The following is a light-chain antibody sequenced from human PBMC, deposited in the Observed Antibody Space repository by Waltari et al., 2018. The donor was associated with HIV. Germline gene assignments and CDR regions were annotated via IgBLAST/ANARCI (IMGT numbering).Light chain of an antibody. CDR2: KVS. V-gene: IGKV2-30*01. CDR1: RTLVYSDGITY. J-gene: IGKJ5*01. Sequence: TQLPRSLFVTLGQPASISCRPSRTLVYSDGITYLAWFHPRQGQSPRRLICKVSWRDSGVPDRFSGSGSDTYFALNSTRVEAEDVGIYCWKQGTQWLTFGQGTRLEI. CDR3: KQGTQWLT.